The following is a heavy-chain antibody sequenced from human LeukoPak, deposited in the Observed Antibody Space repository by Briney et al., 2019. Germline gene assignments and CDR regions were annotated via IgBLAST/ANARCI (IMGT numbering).Heavy chain of an antibody. D-gene: IGHD3-9*01. Sequence: GASVKVSCKASGYTFTGYYMHWVRQAPGQGLEWMGWINPNSGGTNYAQKLQGRVTMTTDTSTSTAYMELRSLRSDDTAVYYCARDAGYDILTGYYKGIEYFDYWGQGTLVTVSS. CDR3: ARDAGYDILTGYYKGIEYFDY. CDR2: INPNSGGT. CDR1: GYTFTGYY. J-gene: IGHJ4*02. V-gene: IGHV1-2*02.